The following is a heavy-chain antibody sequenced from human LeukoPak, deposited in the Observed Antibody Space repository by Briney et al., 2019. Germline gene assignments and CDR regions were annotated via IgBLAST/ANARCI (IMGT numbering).Heavy chain of an antibody. Sequence: SETLSLTCTVSGGSISSYYWSWIRQPPGKGLDWIGYIYYSGSTNYNPSLKSRVTISVDTSKNQFSLKPSSVTAADTAVYYCARWSGTTGIYWYFDLWGRGTLVTVSS. CDR1: GGSISSYY. CDR3: ARWSGTTGIYWYFDL. D-gene: IGHD1-1*01. V-gene: IGHV4-59*01. J-gene: IGHJ2*01. CDR2: IYYSGST.